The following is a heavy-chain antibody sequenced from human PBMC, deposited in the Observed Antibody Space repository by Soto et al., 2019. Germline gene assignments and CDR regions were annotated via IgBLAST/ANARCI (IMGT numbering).Heavy chain of an antibody. Sequence: SETLSLTCTVSGGSISSSSYYWGWIRQPPGKGLEWIGSIYYSGSTYYNPSLKGRVTISVDTSKNQFSLKLSSVTAADTAVYYCARHQGSSYYYYYYGMDVWGQGTTVTVSS. CDR2: IYYSGST. CDR1: GGSISSSSYY. J-gene: IGHJ6*02. CDR3: ARHQGSSYYYYYYGMDV. V-gene: IGHV4-39*01. D-gene: IGHD6-6*01.